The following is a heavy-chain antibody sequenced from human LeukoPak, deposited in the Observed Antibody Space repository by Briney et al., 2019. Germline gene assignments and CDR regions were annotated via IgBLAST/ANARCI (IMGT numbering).Heavy chain of an antibody. CDR2: IYSGGST. Sequence: GGSLRLSCAASGLTVSSNYMSWVRQAPGKGLECVSVIYSGGSTYYADSVKGRFTISRDNAKNSLYLQMNSLRAEDTAVYYCARVEYYYYYGLDVWGQGTTVTVSS. CDR1: GLTVSSNY. J-gene: IGHJ6*02. CDR3: ARVEYYYYYGLDV. V-gene: IGHV3-53*01. D-gene: IGHD1-1*01.